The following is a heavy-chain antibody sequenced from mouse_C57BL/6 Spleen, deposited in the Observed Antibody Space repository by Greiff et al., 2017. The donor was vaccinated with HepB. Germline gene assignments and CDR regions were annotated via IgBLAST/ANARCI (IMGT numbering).Heavy chain of an antibody. CDR3: ALNWDGTWFAY. D-gene: IGHD4-1*01. Sequence: QVQLQQPGAELVRPGSSVKLSCKASGYTFTSYWMHWVKQRPIQGLEWIGNIDPSDSETHYNQKFKDKATLTVDKSSSTAYMQLSSLTSEDSAVYYCALNWDGTWFAYWGQGTLVTFSA. CDR2: IDPSDSET. V-gene: IGHV1-52*01. CDR1: GYTFTSYW. J-gene: IGHJ3*01.